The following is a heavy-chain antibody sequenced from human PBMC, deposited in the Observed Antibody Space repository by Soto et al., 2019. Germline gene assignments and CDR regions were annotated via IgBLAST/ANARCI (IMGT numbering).Heavy chain of an antibody. CDR2: INYRGTT. V-gene: IGHV4-31*03. D-gene: IGHD2-2*01. CDR3: ARDAPGEAPY. CDR1: GGSITNGDYY. Sequence: EQLQESGPGLVRPSQTLSLTCTGSGGSITNGDYYWNWIRQHPGKGLEWIGDINYRGTTFYNPSLKSRVFISVETSKNQFSLNLSSVTAADTAVYFCARDAPGEAPYWGQGTLVTVSS. J-gene: IGHJ4*02.